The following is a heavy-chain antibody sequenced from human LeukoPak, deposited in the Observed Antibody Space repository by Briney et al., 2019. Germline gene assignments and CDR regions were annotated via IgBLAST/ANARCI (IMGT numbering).Heavy chain of an antibody. J-gene: IGHJ4*02. CDR1: GVSISTYY. Sequence: PSETLSLTCTVSGVSISTYYWSWIRQPPGKGLEWIGYIYYSGSTNYNPSLKSRVTISVDTSKTQFSLKLSSVTAADTAVYYCARSRGYSYGTTFLDYWGQGTLVTVSS. CDR3: ARSRGYSYGTTFLDY. D-gene: IGHD5-18*01. CDR2: IYYSGST. V-gene: IGHV4-59*08.